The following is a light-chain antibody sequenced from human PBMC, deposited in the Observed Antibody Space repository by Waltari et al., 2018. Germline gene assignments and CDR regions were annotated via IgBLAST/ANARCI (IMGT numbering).Light chain of an antibody. Sequence: DIQMTQSPSSLSASVGDRVTITCRASQSISSYLNWYQQKPGKAPKLLIYAASSLQCGVPSRFSGSGSGTDFTLTISSLQPEDFAVYFCQQRSNWPLTFGGGTKVEIK. V-gene: IGKV1-39*01. CDR1: QSISSY. J-gene: IGKJ4*01. CDR3: QQRSNWPLT. CDR2: AAS.